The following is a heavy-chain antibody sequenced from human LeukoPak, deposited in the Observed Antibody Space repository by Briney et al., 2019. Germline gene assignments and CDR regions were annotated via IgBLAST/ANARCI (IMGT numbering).Heavy chain of an antibody. V-gene: IGHV4-61*08. CDR1: GGSISSGGYY. CDR3: AREGLVDYGDYGGWFDP. D-gene: IGHD4-17*01. CDR2: IYYSGST. Sequence: PSETLSLTCTVSGGSISSGGYYWSWIRQHPGKGLEWIGYIYYSGSTNYNPSLKSRVTISVDTSKNQFSLKLSSVTAADTAVYYCAREGLVDYGDYGGWFDPWGQGTLVTVSS. J-gene: IGHJ5*02.